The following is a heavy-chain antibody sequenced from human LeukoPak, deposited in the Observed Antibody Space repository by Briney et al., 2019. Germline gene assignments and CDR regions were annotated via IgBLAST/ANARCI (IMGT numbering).Heavy chain of an antibody. Sequence: ASVKVSCKASGYTFTDFALHWVRQAPGQSLEWMGWISAYNGNTNYAQRLQGRVTMTTDTSTSTVYMELRSLRSDDTAVYYCARDKNWKPDYWGQGTLVTVSS. CDR2: ISAYNGNT. V-gene: IGHV1-18*01. CDR3: ARDKNWKPDY. CDR1: GYTFTDFA. J-gene: IGHJ4*02. D-gene: IGHD1-1*01.